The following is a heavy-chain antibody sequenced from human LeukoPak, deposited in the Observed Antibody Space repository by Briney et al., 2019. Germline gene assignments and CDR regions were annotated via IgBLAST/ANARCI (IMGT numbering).Heavy chain of an antibody. CDR3: ARVGGVVPAAIAAWVDY. J-gene: IGHJ4*02. V-gene: IGHV1-2*02. Sequence: ASVKVSCKAYGYTFTGYYMHWVRQAPGQGLEWMGWINPNSGGTNYAQKFQGRVTMTRDTSISTAYMELSRLRSDDTAVYYCARVGGVVPAAIAAWVDYWGQGTLVTVSS. D-gene: IGHD2-2*01. CDR2: INPNSGGT. CDR1: GYTFTGYY.